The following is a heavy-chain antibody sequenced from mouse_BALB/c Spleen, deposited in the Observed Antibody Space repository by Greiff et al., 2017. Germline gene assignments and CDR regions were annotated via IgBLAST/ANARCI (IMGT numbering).Heavy chain of an antibody. V-gene: IGHV3-2*02. CDR3: ARGRQSPFAY. CDR1: GYSITSDYA. CDR2: ISYSGST. Sequence: DVKLQESGPGLVKPSQSLSLTCTVTGYSITSDYAWNWIRQFPGNKLEWMGYISYSGSTSYNPSLKSRISITRDTSKNQFFLQLNSVTTEDTATYYCARGRQSPFAYWGQGTLVTVSA. D-gene: IGHD6-1*01. J-gene: IGHJ3*01.